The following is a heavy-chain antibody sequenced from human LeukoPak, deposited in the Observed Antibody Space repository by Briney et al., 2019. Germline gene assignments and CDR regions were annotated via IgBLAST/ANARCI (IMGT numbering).Heavy chain of an antibody. CDR3: ARRRRVLMFTTRGNWFDP. J-gene: IGHJ5*02. Sequence: SETLSLTCAVYGGSFSGYYWSWIRQPPGKGLEWIGEINHSGSTNYNPSLKSRVTISVDTSKNQFSLKLSSVTAADTAVYYCARRRRVLMFTTRGNWFDPWGQGTLVTVSS. V-gene: IGHV4-34*01. CDR2: INHSGST. D-gene: IGHD3-3*01. CDR1: GGSFSGYY.